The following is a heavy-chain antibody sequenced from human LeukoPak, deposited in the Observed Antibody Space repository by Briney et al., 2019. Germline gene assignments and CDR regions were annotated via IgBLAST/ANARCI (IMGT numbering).Heavy chain of an antibody. CDR1: GFTFSSYS. CDR3: ARDPNSSGWYA. V-gene: IGHV3-21*01. Sequence: GGSLRLSCAASGFTFSSYSMTWVRQAPGKGLEWVSSISSSSSYIYYADSVKGRFTISRDNAKNSLYLQMNSLRAEDTAVYYCARDPNSSGWYAWGQGTLVTVSS. D-gene: IGHD6-19*01. J-gene: IGHJ4*02. CDR2: ISSSSSYI.